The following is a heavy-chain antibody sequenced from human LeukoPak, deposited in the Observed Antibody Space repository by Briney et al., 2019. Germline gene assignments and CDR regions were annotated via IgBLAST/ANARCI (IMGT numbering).Heavy chain of an antibody. V-gene: IGHV3-21*01. D-gene: IGHD4-17*01. CDR1: GFTFSSYS. CDR2: ISSSSSYI. Sequence: GGSLRLSCAASGFTFSSYSMNWVRQAPGKGLEWVSSISSSSSYIYYADSVKGRFTISRDNAKNSLYLQMNSLRAEDTAVYSCARGDYGDYWNYYYMDVWGKGTTVTVSS. CDR3: ARGDYGDYWNYYYMDV. J-gene: IGHJ6*03.